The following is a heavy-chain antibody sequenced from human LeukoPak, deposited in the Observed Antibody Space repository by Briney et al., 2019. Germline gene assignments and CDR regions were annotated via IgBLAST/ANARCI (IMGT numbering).Heavy chain of an antibody. CDR3: ARDDSRGWYYFDY. D-gene: IGHD6-19*01. CDR1: GFTFSSYS. V-gene: IGHV3-21*01. Sequence: PGGSLRLSCAASGFTFSSYSMNWVRQAPGKGLEWVSSISSSSSYIYYADSVKGRFTISRDNAKNSLYLQTNSLRAEDTAVYYCARDDSRGWYYFDYWGQGTLVTVSS. CDR2: ISSSSSYI. J-gene: IGHJ4*02.